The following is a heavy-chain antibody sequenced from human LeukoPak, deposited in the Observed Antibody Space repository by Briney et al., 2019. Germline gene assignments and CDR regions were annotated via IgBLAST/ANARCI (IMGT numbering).Heavy chain of an antibody. CDR1: GFTFSSYG. CDR3: ANGAYYYYYGMDV. J-gene: IGHJ6*02. V-gene: IGHV3-30*18. D-gene: IGHD3-10*01. CDR2: ISYDGSNK. Sequence: GGSLRLSCAASGFTFSSYGMHWVRQAPGKGLEWVAVISYDGSNKYYADSVKGRFTISRDNSKNTLYLQMNSLRAEDTAVYYCANGAYYYYYGMDVWGQGTTVTVSS.